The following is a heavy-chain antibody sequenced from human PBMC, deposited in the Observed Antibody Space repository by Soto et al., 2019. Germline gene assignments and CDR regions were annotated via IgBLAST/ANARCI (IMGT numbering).Heavy chain of an antibody. V-gene: IGHV1-18*04. CDR2: INTYSGNT. CDR3: AGGQGSLIPYYFDS. J-gene: IGHJ4*02. CDR1: EHTFTNYG. Sequence: QVQLVQSGAEVKKPGASVRVSCKASEHTFTNYGINWVRLAPGQGLEWMGWINTYSGNTIYAQKFQDRLTFTTDTSTSTASMELRSLTADDTAVFYCAGGQGSLIPYYFDSWGQGTLVTVSS. D-gene: IGHD2-2*01.